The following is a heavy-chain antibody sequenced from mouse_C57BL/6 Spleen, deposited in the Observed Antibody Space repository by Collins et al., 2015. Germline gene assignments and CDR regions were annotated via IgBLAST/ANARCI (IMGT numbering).Heavy chain of an antibody. CDR2: IYPRDGST. CDR1: GYTFTDHT. V-gene: IGHV1-78*01. D-gene: IGHD2-2*01. CDR3: VRGGGYDAWFAY. Sequence: QVQLQQSDAELVKPGASVKISCKVSGYTFTDHTIHWMKQRPEQGLEWIGYIYPRDGSTEYNEKFKGKATLTADKSSSTAYMQLNSLTSEDSAIYFCVRGGGYDAWFAYWGQGTLVTVSA. J-gene: IGHJ3*01.